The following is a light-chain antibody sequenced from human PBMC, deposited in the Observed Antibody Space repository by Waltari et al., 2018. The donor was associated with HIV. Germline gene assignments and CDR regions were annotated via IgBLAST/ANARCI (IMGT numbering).Light chain of an antibody. CDR1: QNINSD. J-gene: IGKJ2*01. V-gene: IGKV3-15*01. CDR2: GAS. Sequence: EIVLTQSPATLSASPGERATLSCRASQNINSDLAWYQQKVGQAPRLLIYGASTRATGIPAKFSGSGSGTEFTLTISSLQSEDFALYYCQQYTNWPPGDTFGQGTKLEIK. CDR3: QQYTNWPPGDT.